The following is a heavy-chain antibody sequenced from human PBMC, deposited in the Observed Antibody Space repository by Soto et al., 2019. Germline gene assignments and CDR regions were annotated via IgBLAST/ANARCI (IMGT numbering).Heavy chain of an antibody. Sequence: SETLSLTCTVSGGSISSYYWSWIRQPPGKGLEWIGYIYYSGGTNYNPSLKSRVTISVDTSKNQFSLKLSSVTAADTAVYYCARVQPGYGDYVDYWGQGTLVTVSS. CDR1: GGSISSYY. D-gene: IGHD4-17*01. CDR2: IYYSGGT. V-gene: IGHV4-59*01. J-gene: IGHJ4*02. CDR3: ARVQPGYGDYVDY.